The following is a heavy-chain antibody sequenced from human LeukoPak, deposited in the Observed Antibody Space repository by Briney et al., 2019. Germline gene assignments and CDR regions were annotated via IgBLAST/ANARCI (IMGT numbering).Heavy chain of an antibody. CDR3: ARVRSSSWYFDY. CDR1: GGPISSYY. D-gene: IGHD6-13*01. J-gene: IGHJ4*02. Sequence: PSETLSLTCTVSGGPISSYYWSWIRQPPGKGLEWIGYIYYSGSTNYNPSLKSRVTISVDTSKNQFSLKLSSVTAADTAVYHCARVRSSSWYFDYWGQGTLVTVSS. CDR2: IYYSGST. V-gene: IGHV4-59*01.